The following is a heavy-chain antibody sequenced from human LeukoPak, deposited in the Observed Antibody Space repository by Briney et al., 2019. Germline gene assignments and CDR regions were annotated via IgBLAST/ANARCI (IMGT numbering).Heavy chain of an antibody. J-gene: IGHJ3*02. CDR2: INPNSGGT. V-gene: IGHV1-2*04. CDR1: GYTFTGYY. D-gene: IGHD1-26*01. CDR3: ARAVGIVGATADAYDI. Sequence: GASVKVSCKASGYTFTGYYMHWVRQAPGQGLEWMGWINPNSGGTNYAQKFQGWVTMTRDTSISTAYMELSRLRSDDTAVYYCARAVGIVGATADAYDIWGQGTMVTVSS.